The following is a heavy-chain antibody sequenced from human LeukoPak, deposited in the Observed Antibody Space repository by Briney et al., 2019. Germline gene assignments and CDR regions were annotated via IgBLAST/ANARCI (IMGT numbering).Heavy chain of an antibody. V-gene: IGHV3-73*01. J-gene: IGHJ6*03. CDR3: TRQLGELLSGTLYYYYLDV. CDR1: GFTLSGSA. Sequence: GGSLRLSCAPSGFTLSGSAIQWVRQVSGKGLERVGQIRSEANTYATTYTASLKGRFTISRDDSKNTAYLQMNSLKTEDTAVYYCTRQLGELLSGTLYYYYLDVWGKGTTVTVSS. D-gene: IGHD3-10*01. CDR2: IRSEANTYAT.